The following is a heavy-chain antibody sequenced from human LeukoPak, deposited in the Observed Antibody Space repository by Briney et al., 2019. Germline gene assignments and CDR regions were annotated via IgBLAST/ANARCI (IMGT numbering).Heavy chain of an antibody. V-gene: IGHV1-2*02. CDR3: ARDGRLTIFVRGIITEGSPPKN. CDR2: INPKTGGT. D-gene: IGHD3-10*01. J-gene: IGHJ4*02. Sequence: ASVKVSCKASGYTFTDSYMHWVRRAPGQGLEWMGWINPKTGGTNYAQRLQGRVTMTRDTSIRTAYMELNSLRSDDTAVYYCARDGRLTIFVRGIITEGSPPKNWGQGTLVTVSS. CDR1: GYTFTDSY.